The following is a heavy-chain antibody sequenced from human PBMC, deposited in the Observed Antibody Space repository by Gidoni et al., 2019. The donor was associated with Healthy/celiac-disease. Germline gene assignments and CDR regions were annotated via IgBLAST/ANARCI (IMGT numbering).Heavy chain of an antibody. CDR1: GGSISSYY. D-gene: IGHD5-18*01. CDR2: IYYSGST. CDR3: ARDSGYSYGRTYFDY. J-gene: IGHJ4*02. Sequence: QVQLQESGTGLVKPSETLSLTCTVSGGSISSYYWSWIRQPPGKGLEWIGYIYYSGSTNYNPSLKSRVTISVDTSKNQFSLKLSSVTAADTAVYYCARDSGYSYGRTYFDYWGQGTLVTVSS. V-gene: IGHV4-59*01.